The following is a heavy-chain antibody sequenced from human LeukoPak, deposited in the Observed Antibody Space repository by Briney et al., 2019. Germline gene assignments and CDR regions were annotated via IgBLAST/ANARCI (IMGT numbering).Heavy chain of an antibody. CDR2: ISSSRRYI. V-gene: IGHV3-21*01. CDR1: GFTFTYYT. D-gene: IGHD5-24*01. CDR3: ARDLRLEDVEMATMMDF. J-gene: IGHJ4*02. Sequence: PGGSLRLSCTASGFTFTYYTMTWLRQPPGKGLEWVSSISSSRRYIYYADSVKGRFTISRDNTKNSLYLQMNTLRAEDTAVYFCARDLRLEDVEMATMMDFWGQGTLVTVSS.